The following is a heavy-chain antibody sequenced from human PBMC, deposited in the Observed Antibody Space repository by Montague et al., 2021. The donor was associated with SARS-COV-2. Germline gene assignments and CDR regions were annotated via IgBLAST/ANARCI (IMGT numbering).Heavy chain of an antibody. D-gene: IGHD3-9*01. J-gene: IGHJ3*02. Sequence: SETLSLTCAVYGESFTDFFWNWIRQTPEKGLEWIGEIRHNGGTHYNPSLKSRVTISVDTSKNQVSLKLSSATAADTAVYYCARGQRFFDWPYDAFDIWAQGTMVIVSS. CDR3: ARGQRFFDWPYDAFDI. V-gene: IGHV4-34*01. CDR1: GESFTDFF. CDR2: IRHNGGT.